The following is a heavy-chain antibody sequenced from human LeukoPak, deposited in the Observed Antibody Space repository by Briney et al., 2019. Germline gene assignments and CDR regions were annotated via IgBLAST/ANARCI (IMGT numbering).Heavy chain of an antibody. D-gene: IGHD6-19*01. Sequence: SETLSLTCTVSGGSISSYYWSCIRQPAGKGLEWIGRIYTSGSTNYNPSLKSRVTMSVDTSKNQFSLKLSSVTAADTAVYYCARDRLGSGWYGDWFDPWGQGTLVTVSS. CDR3: ARDRLGSGWYGDWFDP. CDR2: IYTSGST. J-gene: IGHJ5*02. CDR1: GGSISSYY. V-gene: IGHV4-4*07.